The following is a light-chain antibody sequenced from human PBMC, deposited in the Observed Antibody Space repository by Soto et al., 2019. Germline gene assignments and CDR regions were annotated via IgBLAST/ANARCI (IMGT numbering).Light chain of an antibody. CDR1: QDISTA. CDR2: GAS. CDR3: HQFNNPIT. V-gene: IGKV1D-13*01. J-gene: IGKJ5*01. Sequence: AIQLTQSPSSLSASVGDRVTITCRASQDISTALAWYQQKPGKPPKVLIYGASTLENGVPSRFIGSGSGTDFTLTISSLLPEDFATYYCHQFNNPITFGQGTRLEIK.